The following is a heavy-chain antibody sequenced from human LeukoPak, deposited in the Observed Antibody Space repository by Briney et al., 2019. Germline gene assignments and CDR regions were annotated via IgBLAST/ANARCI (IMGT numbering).Heavy chain of an antibody. Sequence: GGSLRLSCAASGFSIKSYSMTWVRQASGKGLEWVGRIRSKANSHATAYAASVKGRFTISRDDSKNTAYLQMNSLKTEDTAVYYCTRTRGTTVTTGYYYYYGMDVWGQGTTVTVSS. J-gene: IGHJ6*02. CDR1: GFSIKSYS. CDR2: IRSKANSHAT. CDR3: TRTRGTTVTTGYYYYYGMDV. V-gene: IGHV3-73*01. D-gene: IGHD4-17*01.